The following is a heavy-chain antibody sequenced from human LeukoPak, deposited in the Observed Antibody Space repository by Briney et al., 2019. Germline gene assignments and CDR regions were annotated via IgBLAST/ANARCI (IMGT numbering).Heavy chain of an antibody. J-gene: IGHJ4*02. Sequence: SGGSLRLSCAASGFTFSTYGMHWVRQAPGKGLEWVAVISYDGSNKYYADSVKGRFTISRDNSKNMLFLQMNSLRAEDTAVYYCITYNWNYAVGKDYWGQGTLVTVSS. CDR1: GFTFSTYG. D-gene: IGHD1-7*01. V-gene: IGHV3-30*03. CDR3: ITYNWNYAVGKDY. CDR2: ISYDGSNK.